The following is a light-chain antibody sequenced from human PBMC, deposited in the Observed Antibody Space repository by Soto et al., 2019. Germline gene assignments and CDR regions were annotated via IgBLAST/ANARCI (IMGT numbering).Light chain of an antibody. Sequence: QSVLTQPPSASGTPGQRVTISCSGSSSNVGGNPVNWYQHVPTTAPKLLIYTNTQRPSGVPDRFSGSKSGTSASLAISGLQSEDVADYYCASWDDSLNGPVFGTGPKVTVL. J-gene: IGLJ1*01. CDR3: ASWDDSLNGPV. V-gene: IGLV1-44*01. CDR1: SSNVGGNP. CDR2: TNT.